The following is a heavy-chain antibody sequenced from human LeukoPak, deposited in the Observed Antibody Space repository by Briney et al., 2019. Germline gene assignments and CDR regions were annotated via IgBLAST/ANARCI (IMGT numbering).Heavy chain of an antibody. CDR2: IYSGGST. J-gene: IGHJ4*02. V-gene: IGHV3-66*02. CDR1: GFTVSNNY. D-gene: IGHD6-13*01. CDR3: AGAPRAAALHYFDY. Sequence: PGGSLRLSCAASGFTVSNNYMSWVRQAPGKGLEWVSVIYSGGSTYYADSVKGRFTISRDNSKNTLYLQMNSLRAEDTAVYYSAGAPRAAALHYFDYWGQGTLVTVSS.